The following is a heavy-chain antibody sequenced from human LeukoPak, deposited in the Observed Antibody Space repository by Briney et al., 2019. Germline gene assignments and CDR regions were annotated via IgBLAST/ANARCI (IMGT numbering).Heavy chain of an antibody. CDR1: GYTFTSYY. D-gene: IGHD6-13*01. V-gene: IGHV1-46*01. CDR3: ARGEEQLVLGY. Sequence: GASVKVSCKASGYTFTSYYMHWVRQAPGQGLEWMGIINPSGGSTSYAQKFQGRVIMTGDTSTSTVYMELSSLRSDDTAVYYCARGEEQLVLGYWGQGTLVTVSS. J-gene: IGHJ4*02. CDR2: INPSGGST.